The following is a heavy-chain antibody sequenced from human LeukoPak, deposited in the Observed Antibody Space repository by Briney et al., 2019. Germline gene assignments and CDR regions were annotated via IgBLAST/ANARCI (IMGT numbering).Heavy chain of an antibody. J-gene: IGHJ4*02. D-gene: IGHD3-10*01. CDR2: ISGSGGST. CDR3: AKGPIGWFGELSRFLDY. Sequence: GGSLRLYCAASGFTFSSYAMSWVRQAPGKGLEWVSAISGSGGSTYYADSVKGRFTIPRDNSKNTLYLQMNSLRAEDTAVYYCAKGPIGWFGELSRFLDYWGQGTLVTVSS. V-gene: IGHV3-23*01. CDR1: GFTFSSYA.